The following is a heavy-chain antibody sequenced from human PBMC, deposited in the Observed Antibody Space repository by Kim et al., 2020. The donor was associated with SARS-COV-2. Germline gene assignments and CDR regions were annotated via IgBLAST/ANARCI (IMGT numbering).Heavy chain of an antibody. V-gene: IGHV3-30-3*01. Sequence: GGSLRLSCAASGFTFSSYAMHWVCQAPGKGLEWVAVISYDGSNKYYADSVKGRFTISRDNSKNTLYLQMNSLRAEDTAVYYCARGSHSSSSGRYFDYWGQGTLVTVSS. CDR3: ARGSHSSSSGRYFDY. D-gene: IGHD6-6*01. CDR2: ISYDGSNK. J-gene: IGHJ4*02. CDR1: GFTFSSYA.